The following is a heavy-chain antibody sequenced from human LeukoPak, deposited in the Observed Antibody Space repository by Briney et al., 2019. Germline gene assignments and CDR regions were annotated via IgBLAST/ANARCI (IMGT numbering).Heavy chain of an antibody. V-gene: IGHV4-39*01. D-gene: IGHD3-9*01. Sequence: SETLSLTCSVSGGSINSNSHHWDWIRQAPGKGLEWIGNIYYSGTTSYNPSLKSRVTISVDTSKNQFSLRLSSVTAADTAVYYCARRGDILTDYAFDYWGQGTLVTVAS. CDR2: IYYSGTT. CDR3: ARRGDILTDYAFDY. CDR1: GGSINSNSHH. J-gene: IGHJ4*02.